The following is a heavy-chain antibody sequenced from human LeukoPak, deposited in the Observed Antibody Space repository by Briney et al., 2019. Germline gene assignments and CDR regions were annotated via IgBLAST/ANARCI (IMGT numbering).Heavy chain of an antibody. Sequence: GGSLRLSCAASGFTSRDSAMHWVRQASGKGLEWIGRIRSKANSYATSYAASVQGRFTISRDDSKNTAYLQMNSLKTEDTAVYYCTSAPYGEVDYWGQGTLVTVSS. CDR1: GFTSRDSA. J-gene: IGHJ4*02. CDR3: TSAPYGEVDY. V-gene: IGHV3-73*01. D-gene: IGHD4/OR15-4a*01. CDR2: IRSKANSYAT.